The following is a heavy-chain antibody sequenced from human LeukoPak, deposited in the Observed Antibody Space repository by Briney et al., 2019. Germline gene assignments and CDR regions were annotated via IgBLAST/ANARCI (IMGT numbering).Heavy chain of an antibody. CDR1: SSSSYY. D-gene: IGHD3-22*01. CDR3: ARLAYYDSSGYSYYFDY. V-gene: IGHV5-51*01. CDR2: IYPGDSDT. J-gene: IGHJ4*02. Sequence: SSSSYYWGWIRQPPGKGLEWMGIIYPGDSDTRYSPSFQGQVTISADKSISTAYLQWSSLKASGTAMYYCARLAYYDSSGYSYYFDYWGQGTLVTVSS.